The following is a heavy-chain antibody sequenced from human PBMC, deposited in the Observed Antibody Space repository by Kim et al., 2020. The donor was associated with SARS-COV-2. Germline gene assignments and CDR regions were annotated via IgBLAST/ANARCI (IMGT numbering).Heavy chain of an antibody. Sequence: GGSLRLSCAASGFTFSDYYMSWIRQAPGKGLEWVSYISSSSSYTNYADSVKGRFTISRDNAKNSLYLQMNSLRAEDTAVYYCARDRGGVAVAGTFDYWGQGTLVTVSS. CDR1: GFTFSDYY. CDR3: ARDRGGVAVAGTFDY. J-gene: IGHJ4*02. D-gene: IGHD6-19*01. V-gene: IGHV3-11*05. CDR2: ISSSSSYT.